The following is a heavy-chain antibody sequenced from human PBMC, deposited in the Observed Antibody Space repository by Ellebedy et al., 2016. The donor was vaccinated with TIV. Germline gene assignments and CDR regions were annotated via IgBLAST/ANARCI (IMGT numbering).Heavy chain of an antibody. CDR1: GGTFSSYA. CDR3: ARDSAGGNWFDP. J-gene: IGHJ5*02. Sequence: ASVKVSXXASGGTFSSYAISWVRQAPGQGLEWMGIINPSGGSTSYAQKFQGRVTMTRDTSTSTVYMELSSLRSEDTAVYYCARDSAGGNWFDPWGQGTLVTVSS. D-gene: IGHD3-16*01. V-gene: IGHV1-46*01. CDR2: INPSGGST.